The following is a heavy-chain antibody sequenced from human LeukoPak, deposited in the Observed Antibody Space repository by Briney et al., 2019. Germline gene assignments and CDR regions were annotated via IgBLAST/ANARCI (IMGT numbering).Heavy chain of an antibody. CDR1: GGSISSSSYY. D-gene: IGHD3-3*01. Sequence: PSETLSLTCTVSGGSISSSSYYWGWIRQPPGKGLEWIGSIYYSGSTYYNPSLKSRVTISVDTSKNQFSLKLSSVTAADTAVYYCAREGSRYDFWSGPPYYMDVWGKGTTVTVSS. CDR2: IYYSGST. CDR3: AREGSRYDFWSGPPYYMDV. J-gene: IGHJ6*03. V-gene: IGHV4-39*07.